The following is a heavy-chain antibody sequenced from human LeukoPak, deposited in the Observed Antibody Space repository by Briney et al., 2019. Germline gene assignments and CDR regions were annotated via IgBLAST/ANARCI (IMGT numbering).Heavy chain of an antibody. V-gene: IGHV4-61*08. CDR3: ARRLENSGSHYDALDI. D-gene: IGHD1-26*01. CDR2: IYYSGST. J-gene: IGHJ3*02. CDR1: GGSIHTSDYY. Sequence: SETLSLTCTVSGGSIHTSDYYWTWTRQPPGKGLEWIGYIYYSGSTNYNPSLKSRVTMSVDTSKNQFSLRLSSVTAADTAVYYCARRLENSGSHYDALDIWGQGTMVTVSS.